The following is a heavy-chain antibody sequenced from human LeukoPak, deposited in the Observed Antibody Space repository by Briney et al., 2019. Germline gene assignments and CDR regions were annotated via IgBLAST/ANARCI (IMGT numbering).Heavy chain of an antibody. Sequence: SETLSLTCAVHGGSLSGYDWSWIRQTPGKGLEWIGEINHSGSTNYNPSLKSRVTTSIDKSKNQFSLQLSSVTAADTAVYYCARDPPGGGSYFDYWGQGTLVTVSS. J-gene: IGHJ4*02. V-gene: IGHV4-34*01. CDR2: INHSGST. D-gene: IGHD3-16*01. CDR1: GGSLSGYD. CDR3: ARDPPGGGSYFDY.